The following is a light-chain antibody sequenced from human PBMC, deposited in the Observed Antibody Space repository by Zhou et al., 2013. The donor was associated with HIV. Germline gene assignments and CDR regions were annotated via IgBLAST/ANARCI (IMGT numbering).Light chain of an antibody. V-gene: IGLV2-14*03. Sequence: QSALTQPASVSGSPGQSITISCTGTSSDVGGYNYVSWYQQHPGKAPKLMIYDVSNRPSGVSNRFSGSKSGNTASLTISGLQAGDEADYYCSSYTSSSTPGFGGGTKLTVL. CDR3: SSYTSSSTPG. J-gene: IGLJ2*01. CDR1: SSDVGGYNY. CDR2: DVS.